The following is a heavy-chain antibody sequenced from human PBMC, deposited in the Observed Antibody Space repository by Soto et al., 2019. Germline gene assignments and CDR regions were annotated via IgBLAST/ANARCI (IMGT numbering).Heavy chain of an antibody. J-gene: IGHJ5*02. CDR3: AGHDDWFDP. CDR1: GDSMTSPPYY. CDR2: VYYSGAT. Sequence: SESLSLTCNVSGDSMTSPPYYWGWIRQPPGKGLEWIGTVYYSGATYYNPSLRGRLTASADTSKNNFSLRLTSVTAADTAVYYCAGHDDWFDPWGQGILVTVSS. V-gene: IGHV4-39*01.